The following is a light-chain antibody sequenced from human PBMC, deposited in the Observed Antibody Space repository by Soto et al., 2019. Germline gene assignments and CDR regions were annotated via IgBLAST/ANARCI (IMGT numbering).Light chain of an antibody. J-gene: IGLJ3*02. CDR1: SSDIGSNNY. V-gene: IGLV2-14*01. CDR2: EVS. Sequence: QSALTQPASVSGSPGQSITISCTGTSSDIGSNNYVSWYQQHPGKAPKLMIYEVSNRPSGVSNHFSGSKSGNTASLTISGLQAEDEAVYYCSSYTTTTLLFGGGTKLTVL. CDR3: SSYTTTTLL.